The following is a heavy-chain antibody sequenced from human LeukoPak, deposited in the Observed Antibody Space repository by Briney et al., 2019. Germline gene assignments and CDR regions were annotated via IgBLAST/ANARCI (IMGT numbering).Heavy chain of an antibody. CDR2: ISRSGSSI. CDR3: GRDRGRLDYGDFYNDY. V-gene: IGHV3-11*04. D-gene: IGHD4-17*01. Sequence: GGSLRLSCAASGFTFSDYYMSWIRQAPGKGLEWVSYISRSGSSIYYADSVKGRFTISRDNAKNSLYLQMNSLRAEDTAVYFCGRDRGRLDYGDFYNDYWGQGTLVTVSS. J-gene: IGHJ4*02. CDR1: GFTFSDYY.